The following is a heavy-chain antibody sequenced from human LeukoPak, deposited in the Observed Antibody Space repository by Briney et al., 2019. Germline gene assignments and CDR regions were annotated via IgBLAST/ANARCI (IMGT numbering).Heavy chain of an antibody. Sequence: GRSLRLSCAASGFTFSGYALHWVRQAPGKGLEWVAVISYDGSNKYYADSVTGRFTISRDNSKNTLYLQMNSLRAEDTAVYFCARGGTYDYVWGSYRYWVDYWGQGTLVTVSS. CDR1: GFTFSGYA. CDR3: ARGGTYDYVWGSYRYWVDY. J-gene: IGHJ4*02. V-gene: IGHV3-30-3*01. CDR2: ISYDGSNK. D-gene: IGHD3-16*02.